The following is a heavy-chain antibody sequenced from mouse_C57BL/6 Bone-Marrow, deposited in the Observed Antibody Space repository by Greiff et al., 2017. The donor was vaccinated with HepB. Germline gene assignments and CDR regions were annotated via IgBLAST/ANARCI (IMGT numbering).Heavy chain of an antibody. V-gene: IGHV1-52*01. J-gene: IGHJ4*01. D-gene: IGHD1-1*01. CDR1: GYTFTSYW. CDR3: ARDYGSQYYYAMDY. Sequence: QVQLQQPGAELVRPGSSVKLSCKASGYTFTSYWMHWVKQRPIQGLEWIGNIDPSDSETHYNQKFKDKATLTVDKSSSTAYMQLSRLTSEDSAVYYCARDYGSQYYYAMDYWGQGTSVTVSS. CDR2: IDPSDSET.